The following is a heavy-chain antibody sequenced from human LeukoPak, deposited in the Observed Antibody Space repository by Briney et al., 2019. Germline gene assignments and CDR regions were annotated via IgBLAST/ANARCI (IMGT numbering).Heavy chain of an antibody. CDR2: IYYSGST. D-gene: IGHD3-3*01. Sequence: SETLSLTCTVSGGSISSSSYYWGWIRQRPGKGLEWIGSIYYSGSTYYNPSLKSRVTISVDTSKNQFSLRLSSVTAADTAVYYCASHSGRYDFWSGYYLGWFDPWGQGTLVTVSS. J-gene: IGHJ5*02. V-gene: IGHV4-39*01. CDR1: GGSISSSSYY. CDR3: ASHSGRYDFWSGYYLGWFDP.